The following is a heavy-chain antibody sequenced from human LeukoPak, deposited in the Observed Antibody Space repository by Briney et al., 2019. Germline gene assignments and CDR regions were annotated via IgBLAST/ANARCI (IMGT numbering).Heavy chain of an antibody. D-gene: IGHD5-24*01. Sequence: GASVKVSCKASGYTFTSYGISWVRQAPGQGLEWMGWISAYNGNTNYAQKLQGRVAMTTDTSTSTAYMELRSLRSDGTAVYYCARVFVEMATVAGPWFDPWGQGTLVTVSS. CDR3: ARVFVEMATVAGPWFDP. CDR1: GYTFTSYG. CDR2: ISAYNGNT. V-gene: IGHV1-18*01. J-gene: IGHJ5*02.